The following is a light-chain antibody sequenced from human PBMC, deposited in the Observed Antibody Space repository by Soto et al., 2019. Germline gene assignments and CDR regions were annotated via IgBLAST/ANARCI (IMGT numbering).Light chain of an antibody. Sequence: QSALTQPASVSGSPGQSITISCTGTASDVGAYNYVSWYQQHPGRAPKVIIYDVTSRPSGVSHRFSGSKSGNTASLTISGLQAEDEADYYCSSFADSKTLDYVFGTGTKLTVL. CDR1: ASDVGAYNY. V-gene: IGLV2-14*03. CDR3: SSFADSKTLDYV. CDR2: DVT. J-gene: IGLJ1*01.